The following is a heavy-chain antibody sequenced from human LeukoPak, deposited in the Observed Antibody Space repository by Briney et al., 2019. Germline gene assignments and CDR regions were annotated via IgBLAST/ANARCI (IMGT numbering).Heavy chain of an antibody. D-gene: IGHD3-3*01. V-gene: IGHV3-23*01. CDR3: AKLPRSGYYLKY. CDR2: IRNSGGRT. CDR1: GFTFSSYA. Sequence: GGSLRLSCAASGFTFSSYAMSWVRQAPGKGLEWVSTIRNSGGRTYYADSVKGRFTISRDDSKNTLYLQMNSLRAEDTAIYYCAKLPRSGYYLKYWGQGTLVTVSS. J-gene: IGHJ4*02.